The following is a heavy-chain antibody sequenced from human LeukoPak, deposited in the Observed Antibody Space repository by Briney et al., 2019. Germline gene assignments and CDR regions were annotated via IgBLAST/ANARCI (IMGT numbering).Heavy chain of an antibody. J-gene: IGHJ4*02. CDR3: AKDPPHSDRSIYSDNS. V-gene: IGHV3-23*01. D-gene: IGHD3-22*01. CDR1: GFIFSNNI. Sequence: GGSLRLSCAASGFIFSNNIMNWVRQAPGKGLEWVSVISADGGDMYYADSVNGRFTISRDNSKSTLHLQMDSLRAEDTAVYYCAKDPPHSDRSIYSDNSWGQGTLVTVSS. CDR2: ISADGGDM.